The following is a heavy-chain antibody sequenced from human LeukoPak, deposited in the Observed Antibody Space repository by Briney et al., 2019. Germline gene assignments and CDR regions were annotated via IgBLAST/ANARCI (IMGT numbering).Heavy chain of an antibody. Sequence: SETLSLTCTVSGGSISSYYWSWIRQPAGKGLEWIGRIYTSGSTNYNPSLKSRVTMSVDTSKNQFSLKLSSVTAADTAVYYCARVKLYGGYSGPRRDWFDPWGQGTLVTVSS. CDR3: ARVKLYGGYSGPRRDWFDP. CDR1: GGSISSYY. V-gene: IGHV4-4*07. CDR2: IYTSGST. D-gene: IGHD4-23*01. J-gene: IGHJ5*02.